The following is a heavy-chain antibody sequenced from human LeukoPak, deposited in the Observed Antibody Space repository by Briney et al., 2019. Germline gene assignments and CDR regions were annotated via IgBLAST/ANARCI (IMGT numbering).Heavy chain of an antibody. J-gene: IGHJ4*02. CDR1: GFTVSSNY. V-gene: IGHV3-53*05. CDR2: IYSGGST. Sequence: GGSLRLSCAASGFTVSSNYMSWVRQAPGKGLEWVSVIYSGGSTYYADSVKGRFTISRDNPKNTLYLQMNSLRAEDTAVYYCAKDLNCGGDCRDYWGQGTLVTVSS. CDR3: AKDLNCGGDCRDY. D-gene: IGHD2-21*02.